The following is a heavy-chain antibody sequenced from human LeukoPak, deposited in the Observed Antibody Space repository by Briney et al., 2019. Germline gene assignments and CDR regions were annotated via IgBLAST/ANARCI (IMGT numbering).Heavy chain of an antibody. Sequence: GGSLRLSCAASGFTFSGYSMNWVRQAPGKGLEWISYISSSSNGKYYADSVKGRFTISRDNAKNSLYLQMNSLRAEDTAVYYCARDQPSYCSSTSCPMHYYYMDVWGKGTTATVSS. D-gene: IGHD2-2*01. J-gene: IGHJ6*03. V-gene: IGHV3-48*01. CDR3: ARDQPSYCSSTSCPMHYYYMDV. CDR1: GFTFSGYS. CDR2: ISSSSNGK.